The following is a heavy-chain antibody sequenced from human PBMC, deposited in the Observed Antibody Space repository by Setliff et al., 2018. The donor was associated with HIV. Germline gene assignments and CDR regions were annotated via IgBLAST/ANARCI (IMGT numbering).Heavy chain of an antibody. CDR2: ISGSGGST. CDR3: VYGSGTQGVWFDP. J-gene: IGHJ5*02. CDR1: GFTFSSYA. D-gene: IGHD3-10*01. V-gene: IGHV3-23*01. Sequence: PGGSLRLSCAASGFTFSSYAMSWVRQAPGKGLEWVSAISGSGGSTYYADSVKGRFTISRDNSKNTLYLQMNSLRTDDTAVYYCVYGSGTQGVWFDPWGQGTLVTVSS.